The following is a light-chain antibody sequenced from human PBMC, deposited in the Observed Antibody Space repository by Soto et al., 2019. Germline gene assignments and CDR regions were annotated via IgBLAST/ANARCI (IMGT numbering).Light chain of an antibody. CDR1: QSISSY. CDR3: RQRYSTPLP. V-gene: IGKV1-39*01. J-gene: IGKJ4*01. Sequence: DIQMTQSPSSLSASVGDRVTITCRASQSISSYLNWYQQKPGKAPKLLIYAASSLQSGVPSRFSGSGSGTDFTFTISSLLPEDFATYYCRQRYSTPLPFGGGTKVDIK. CDR2: AAS.